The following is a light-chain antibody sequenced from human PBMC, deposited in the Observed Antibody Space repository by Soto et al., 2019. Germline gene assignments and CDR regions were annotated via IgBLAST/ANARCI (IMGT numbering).Light chain of an antibody. Sequence: QSALTQPRSVSGSPGQSVTISCTGTNGYVGVVSWYQQHPGKGPKLIIHDVTERPSGVPDRFSGSKSANTASLTISGLQSEDEADYYCCSYAVSHTSVVFGGGTKLTVL. CDR2: DVT. CDR1: NGYVGV. V-gene: IGLV2-11*01. CDR3: CSYAVSHTSVV. J-gene: IGLJ2*01.